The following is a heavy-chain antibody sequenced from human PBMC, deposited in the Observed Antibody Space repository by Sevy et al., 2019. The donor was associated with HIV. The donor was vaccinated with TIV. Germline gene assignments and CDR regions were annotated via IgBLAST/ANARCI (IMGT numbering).Heavy chain of an antibody. CDR3: ARDRGEILRSAFKS. CDR2: ISHDGRNYK. Sequence: GGSLRLSCAASGFTFSEYGMHWVRQAPGKGLEWVAVISHDGRNYKHNADFVNGRFTISRDNSRNTLYLQMNSLRAEDTAIYYCARDRGEILRSAFKSWGQGTLVTVSS. V-gene: IGHV3-30*04. J-gene: IGHJ5*02. CDR1: GFTFSEYG. D-gene: IGHD3-10*01.